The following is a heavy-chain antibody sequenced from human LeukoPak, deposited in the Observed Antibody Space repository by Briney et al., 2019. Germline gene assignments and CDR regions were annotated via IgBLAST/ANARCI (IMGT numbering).Heavy chain of an antibody. Sequence: GGSLRLSCAASGFTVSSNYMSWVRQAPGKGLEWVSVIYSCGSTYYADSVKGRFTISRDNSKNTLYLQMNSLRAEDTAVYYCARNFYCGGDCAISYFDYWGQGTLVTVSS. J-gene: IGHJ4*02. D-gene: IGHD2-21*02. CDR2: IYSCGST. V-gene: IGHV3-66*03. CDR3: ARNFYCGGDCAISYFDY. CDR1: GFTVSSNY.